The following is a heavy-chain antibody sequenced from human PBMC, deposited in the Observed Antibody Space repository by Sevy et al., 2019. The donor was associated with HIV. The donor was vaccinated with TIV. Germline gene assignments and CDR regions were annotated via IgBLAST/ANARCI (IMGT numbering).Heavy chain of an antibody. CDR3: ARHQIRVSATGFDY. J-gene: IGHJ4*02. D-gene: IGHD6-13*01. CDR1: GFTFSNYN. V-gene: IGHV3-48*01. Sequence: GGSLRLSCAASGFTFSNYNMDWVRQAPGKGLEWVSYITFSSNTIYYADSVKGRFTISRDNAKKSLYLQMNSLRAEDTAVYYCARHQIRVSATGFDYWGQGTLVTVSS. CDR2: ITFSSNTI.